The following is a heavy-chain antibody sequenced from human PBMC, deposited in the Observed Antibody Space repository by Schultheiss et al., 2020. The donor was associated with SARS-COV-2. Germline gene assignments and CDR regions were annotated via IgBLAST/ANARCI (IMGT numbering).Heavy chain of an antibody. Sequence: GGSLRLSCAASGFTFSSYWMHWVRQAPGKGLEWVSAISGSGGSTYYADSVKGRFTISRDNSKNTLYLQMNSLRAEDTAVYYCAKLRDGIGRAFDIWGQGTMVTVSS. V-gene: IGHV3-NL1*01. D-gene: IGHD2-21*01. CDR3: AKLRDGIGRAFDI. CDR1: GFTFSSYW. CDR2: ISGSGGST. J-gene: IGHJ3*02.